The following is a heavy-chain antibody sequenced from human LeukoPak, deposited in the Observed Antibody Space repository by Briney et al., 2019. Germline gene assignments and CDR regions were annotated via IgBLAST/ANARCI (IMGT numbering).Heavy chain of an antibody. D-gene: IGHD6-19*01. CDR1: GFTFSIYG. V-gene: IGHV3-33*01. J-gene: IGHJ4*02. CDR2: IWYDGSNK. CDR3: ARDGYSSGWSGTDY. Sequence: PGRSLRLSCAASGFTFSIYGMHWVRQAPGKGLEWVAVIWYDGSNKYYADSVKGRFTISRDNSKNTLYLQMNSLRAEDTAVYYCARDGYSSGWSGTDYWGQGTLVTVSS.